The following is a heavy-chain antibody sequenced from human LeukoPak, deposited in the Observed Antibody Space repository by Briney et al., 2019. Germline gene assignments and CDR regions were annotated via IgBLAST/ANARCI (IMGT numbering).Heavy chain of an antibody. Sequence: GGSLKLSCAASGFTVSSNYMSWVRQAPGKGLEWVSVIYSGGSTYYADSVKGRFTISRNNSKNTLYLQMNSLRAEDTAVYYCARDVKDSSGYYYRWTGDWGQGTLVTVSS. CDR1: GFTVSSNY. J-gene: IGHJ4*02. CDR2: IYSGGST. CDR3: ARDVKDSSGYYYRWTGD. D-gene: IGHD3-22*01. V-gene: IGHV3-66*02.